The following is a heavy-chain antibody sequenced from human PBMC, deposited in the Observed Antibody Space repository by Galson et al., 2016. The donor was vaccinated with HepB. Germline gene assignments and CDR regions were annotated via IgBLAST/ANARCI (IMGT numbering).Heavy chain of an antibody. J-gene: IGHJ4*02. CDR2: ISVNNGDT. Sequence: SVKVSCRASGYAFTRHAISWVRQAPGQGLEWMGWISVNNGDTNYVQKFQGRVTMTADTSTGTAYMELRSLRSDDTAVYYCGREAVDSSGNSGYFDYWGQGTLVTVSS. V-gene: IGHV1-18*01. D-gene: IGHD3-22*01. CDR1: GYAFTRHA. CDR3: GREAVDSSGNSGYFDY.